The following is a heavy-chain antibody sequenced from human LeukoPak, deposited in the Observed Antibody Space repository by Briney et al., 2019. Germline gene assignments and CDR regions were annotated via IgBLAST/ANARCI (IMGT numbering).Heavy chain of an antibody. Sequence: SETLSLTCAVYGGSFSGYYWSWIRQPPGEGLERIGEINHSGSTNYNPSLKSRVTISVDTSKNQFSLKLSSVTAADTAVYYCARGRGSGSFGNYWGQGTLVTVSS. V-gene: IGHV4-34*01. D-gene: IGHD6-19*01. CDR1: GGSFSGYY. CDR2: INHSGST. CDR3: ARGRGSGSFGNY. J-gene: IGHJ4*02.